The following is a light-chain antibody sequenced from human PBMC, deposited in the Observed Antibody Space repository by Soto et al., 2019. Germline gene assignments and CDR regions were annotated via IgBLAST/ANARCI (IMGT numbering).Light chain of an antibody. CDR3: CSHAGSYTYV. CDR1: SSDVGGYNY. Sequence: SVLTQPRSVSGSPGQSHTISCTGTSSDVGGYNYVSWYQQHPGKVPKLLIYDVTKRPSGVPDRFSGSKSGNTASLTISGLQSEDEADYYCCSHAGSYTYVFGTGTKVTV. V-gene: IGLV2-11*01. CDR2: DVT. J-gene: IGLJ1*01.